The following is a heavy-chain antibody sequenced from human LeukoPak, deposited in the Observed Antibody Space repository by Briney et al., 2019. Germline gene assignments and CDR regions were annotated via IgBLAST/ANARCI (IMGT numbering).Heavy chain of an antibody. D-gene: IGHD2-21*01. J-gene: IGHJ4*02. V-gene: IGHV4-59*11. CDR3: ARGEEAYVHFDY. Sequence: SETLSLTCTLSDGSISTHYWSWIRQPPGKGLEWIGYIYYSGSTDYNPSLRSRVTISLDTSKNQVSLKLTSLTAADTAVYFCARGEEAYVHFDYWGQGTLVTVSS. CDR2: IYYSGST. CDR1: DGSISTHY.